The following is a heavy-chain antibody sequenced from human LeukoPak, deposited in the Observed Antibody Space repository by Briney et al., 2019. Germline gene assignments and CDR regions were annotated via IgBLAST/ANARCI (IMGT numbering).Heavy chain of an antibody. CDR1: GHTFTSYA. V-gene: IGHV1-18*01. D-gene: IGHD1-26*01. J-gene: IGHJ5*02. CDR2: ISGYNANT. CDR3: AIEHYSGSYRGTRGSGWLDP. Sequence: ASVKVSCKASGHTFTSYAISWVRQAPGQGLEWMGWISGYNANTHYAQNLQDRVTITTETSTSTAYMELRSLRSDDTAVYYCAIEHYSGSYRGTRGSGWLDPWGQGTLVTVSS.